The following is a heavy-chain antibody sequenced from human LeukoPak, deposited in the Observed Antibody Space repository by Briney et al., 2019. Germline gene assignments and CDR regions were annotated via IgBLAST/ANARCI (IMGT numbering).Heavy chain of an antibody. CDR2: IYYSGST. V-gene: IGHV4-59*01. CDR3: GRGLGSYSGY. Sequence: SETLSLTCTVSGGSISSYYWSWIRQPPGKGLEWIGYIYYSGSTNYNPSLKSRVTISVDTSKNQFSLKLSSVTAADTAVYYCGRGLGSYSGYWGQGTLVTVSS. D-gene: IGHD3-10*01. CDR1: GGSISSYY. J-gene: IGHJ4*02.